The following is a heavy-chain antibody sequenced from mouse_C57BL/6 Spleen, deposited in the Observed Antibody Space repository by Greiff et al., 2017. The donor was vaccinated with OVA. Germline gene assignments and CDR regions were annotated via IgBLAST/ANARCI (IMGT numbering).Heavy chain of an antibody. D-gene: IGHD1-1*01. CDR3: ARERITTVVEDIDY. V-gene: IGHV1-80*01. J-gene: IGHJ2*01. CDR1: GYAFSSYW. Sequence: VQLQESGAELVKPGASVKISCKASGYAFSSYWMNWVKQRPGKGLEWIGQIYPGDGDTNYNGKFKGKATLTADKSSSTAYMQLSSLTSEDSAVYFSARERITTVVEDIDYWGQGTTLTVSS. CDR2: IYPGDGDT.